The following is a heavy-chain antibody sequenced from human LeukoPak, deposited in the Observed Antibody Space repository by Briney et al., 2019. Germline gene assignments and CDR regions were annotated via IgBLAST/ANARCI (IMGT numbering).Heavy chain of an antibody. V-gene: IGHV4-61*08. CDR1: GFSLSTSGVG. CDR2: IYYSGST. J-gene: IGHJ3*02. D-gene: IGHD3-3*01. CDR3: ARGISLEIFGVVTPPDAFDI. Sequence: SGPTLVNPTQTLTLTCTFSGFSLSTSGVGVGWIRQPPGKGLEWIGYIYYSGSTNYNPSLKSRVTISVDTSKNQFSLKLSSVTAADTAVYYCARGISLEIFGVVTPPDAFDIWGQGTMVTVSS.